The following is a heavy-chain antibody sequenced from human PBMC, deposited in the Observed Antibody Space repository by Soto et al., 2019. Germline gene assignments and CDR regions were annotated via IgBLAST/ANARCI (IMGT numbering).Heavy chain of an antibody. D-gene: IGHD3-10*01. CDR2: IYYSGST. J-gene: IGHJ6*03. CDR3: ARHSSQGGYGSGYFYYIDV. V-gene: IGHV4-59*08. Sequence: PSETLSLTCTVSGGCISIYVWSWIRQPPGKGLEWIGYIYYSGSTNYNPSLKSRVTISVDTSKDQFSLKLTSVTAADTAVYYCARHSSQGGYGSGYFYYIDVCGKGITVTVSS. CDR1: GGCISIYV.